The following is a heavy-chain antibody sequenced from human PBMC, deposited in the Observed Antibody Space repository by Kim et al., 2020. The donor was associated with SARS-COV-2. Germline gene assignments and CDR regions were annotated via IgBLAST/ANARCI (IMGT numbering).Heavy chain of an antibody. J-gene: IGHJ6*02. CDR2: ISGSGGNT. Sequence: GGSLRLSWASSGFTLSSYAMSWVRQAPGKWLEWVSDISGSGGNTYYANSVKGRFTITRDNSKNTLYLQMNSLRVEDTALYYCAKSAPPYSYYALDVWGQG. V-gene: IGHV3-23*01. CDR3: AKSAPPYSYYALDV. CDR1: GFTLSSYA.